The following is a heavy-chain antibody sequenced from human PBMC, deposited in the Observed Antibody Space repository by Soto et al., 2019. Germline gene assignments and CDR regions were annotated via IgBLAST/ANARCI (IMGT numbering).Heavy chain of an antibody. CDR3: ARDSSGDYGDYVHLPTFGYYGMDV. Sequence: GSVKVSCKASGYTFTSYAMHWVRQAPGQRLEWMGWINAGNGNTKYSQKFQGRVTITRDTSASTAYMELSSLRSEDTAVYYCARDSSGDYGDYVHLPTFGYYGMDVWGQGTTVTVSS. CDR2: INAGNGNT. D-gene: IGHD4-17*01. CDR1: GYTFTSYA. V-gene: IGHV1-3*01. J-gene: IGHJ6*02.